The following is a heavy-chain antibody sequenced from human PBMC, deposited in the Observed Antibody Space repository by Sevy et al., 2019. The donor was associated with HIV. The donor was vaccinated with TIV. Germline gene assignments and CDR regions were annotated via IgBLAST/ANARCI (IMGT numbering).Heavy chain of an antibody. J-gene: IGHJ3*02. CDR2: INGDGSST. V-gene: IGHV3-74*01. CDR1: GFTFSSYW. Sequence: GGSLRLSCAASGFTFSSYWMHWVRQAPGKGLMWVSSINGDGSSTSYADSVKGRFTISRDNAKNTLYLQMNSLRAEDTAVYYCARWRAVAGSPHAFDIWGQGTMVTVSS. CDR3: ARWRAVAGSPHAFDI. D-gene: IGHD6-19*01.